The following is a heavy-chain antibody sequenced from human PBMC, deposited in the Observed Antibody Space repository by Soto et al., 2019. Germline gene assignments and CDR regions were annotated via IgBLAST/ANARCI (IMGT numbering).Heavy chain of an antibody. CDR3: ARDLTAGYMDV. J-gene: IGHJ6*03. V-gene: IGHV3-66*01. CDR2: IYTGETT. D-gene: IGHD2-21*02. CDR1: GLTVTGVD. Sequence: EVQLVESGGGLVQPGGSLRLSCVGSGLTVTGVDMTWVRLAPGKGLEPISSIYTGETTFYVDSVKGRITISSDDSRNPLYLQMNSLRAEDTAVYYFARDLTAGYMDVWGKGTTVTVSS.